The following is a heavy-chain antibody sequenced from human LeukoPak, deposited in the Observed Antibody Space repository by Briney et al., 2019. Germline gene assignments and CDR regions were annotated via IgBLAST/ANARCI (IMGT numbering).Heavy chain of an antibody. J-gene: IGHJ6*04. CDR3: AKSSQEYNWNYAGH. CDR2: IIPIFGTA. V-gene: IGHV1-69*05. D-gene: IGHD1-7*01. CDR1: GGTFSSYA. Sequence: GASVKVSCKASGGTFSSYAISWVRQAPGQGLEWMGGIIPIFGTANYAQKFQGRVTITTDESTSTAYMELSSLRSEDTAVYYCAKSSQEYNWNYAGHWGKGTTVTVSS.